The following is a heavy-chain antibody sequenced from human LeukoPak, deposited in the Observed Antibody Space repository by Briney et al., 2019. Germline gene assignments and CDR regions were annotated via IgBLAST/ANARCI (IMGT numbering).Heavy chain of an antibody. J-gene: IGHJ5*02. CDR3: ARGLNNRYSSSWYLGDPFDP. D-gene: IGHD6-13*01. CDR2: ISYDGSNK. Sequence: PGGSLRLSCAASGFTFSSYAMHWVRQAPGKGLEWVAVISYDGSNKNYADSVKGRFTISRDNSKNTLFLQMNSLRAEDTAVYYCARGLNNRYSSSWYLGDPFDPWGQGTLVTVSS. V-gene: IGHV3-30-3*01. CDR1: GFTFSSYA.